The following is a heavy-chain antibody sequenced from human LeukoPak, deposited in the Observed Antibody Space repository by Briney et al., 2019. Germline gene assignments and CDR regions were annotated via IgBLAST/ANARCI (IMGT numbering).Heavy chain of an antibody. V-gene: IGHV3-7*01. J-gene: IGHJ6*02. CDR2: IKQDGSEK. D-gene: IGHD6-6*01. CDR3: ARESSVYYGMDV. CDR1: GFTFSSYA. Sequence: SGGSLRLSCAASGFTFSSYAMSWVRQAPGKGLEWVANIKQDGSEKYYVDSVKGRFTISRDNAKNSLYLQMNSLRAEDTAVYYCARESSVYYGMDVWGQGTTVTVSS.